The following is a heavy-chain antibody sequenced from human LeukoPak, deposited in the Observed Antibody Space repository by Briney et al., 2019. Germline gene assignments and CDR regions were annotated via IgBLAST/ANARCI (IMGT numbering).Heavy chain of an antibody. V-gene: IGHV6-1*01. CDR3: ARAMRIVAAGTFYFDD. J-gene: IGHJ4*02. CDR1: GDSVSSNSAA. Sequence: SQTLSLTCAISGDSVSSNSAAWNWLRQSPSRGLEWLGRTYYRSKWYNDYAVSVKSRITINPDTSKNQFSLQLNSVTPEDTAVYYCARAMRIVAAGTFYFDDWGQGTLVTVSS. CDR2: TYYRSKWYN. D-gene: IGHD6-25*01.